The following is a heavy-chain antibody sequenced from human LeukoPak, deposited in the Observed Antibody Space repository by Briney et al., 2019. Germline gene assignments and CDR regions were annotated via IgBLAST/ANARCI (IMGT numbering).Heavy chain of an antibody. V-gene: IGHV3-23*01. CDR1: GFTFSSYA. CDR3: AKAPGYSSGWYDY. Sequence: GGSLRLSCVASGFTFSSYAMNWVRQAPGKGLEWVSGVSNGGSAYYVDSVKGRFTISRDNSKNTLYLQMNSLRAEDTAVYYCAKAPGYSSGWYDYWGQGTLVTVSS. J-gene: IGHJ4*02. D-gene: IGHD6-19*01. CDR2: VSNGGSA.